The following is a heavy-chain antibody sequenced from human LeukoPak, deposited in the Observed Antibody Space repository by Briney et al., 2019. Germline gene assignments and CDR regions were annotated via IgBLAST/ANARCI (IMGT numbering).Heavy chain of an antibody. Sequence: GGSLRLSCAASGFTFSSYWMHWVRQAPGKGLVWVSVISSSSSYIYYADSVKGRFTISRDNAKNSLYLQMNSLRAEDTAVYYCARDRSRKGYSYDSSGYPDYWGQGTLVTVSS. CDR3: ARDRSRKGYSYDSSGYPDY. V-gene: IGHV3-21*01. J-gene: IGHJ4*02. CDR2: ISSSSSYI. D-gene: IGHD3-22*01. CDR1: GFTFSSYW.